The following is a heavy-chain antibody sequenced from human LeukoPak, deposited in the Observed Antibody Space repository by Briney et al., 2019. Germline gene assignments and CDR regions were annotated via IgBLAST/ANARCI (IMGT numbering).Heavy chain of an antibody. Sequence: VKVSCKASGGTFSSHAISWVRQAPGQGLEWMGGIIPIFGTAKYAQKFQGRVTITADESTSTAYMELSSLRSEDTAVYYCARDSSEFRSLIPHWGQGTLVTVSS. D-gene: IGHD2-21*01. CDR3: ARDSSEFRSLIPH. V-gene: IGHV1-69*13. CDR2: IIPIFGTA. J-gene: IGHJ1*01. CDR1: GGTFSSHA.